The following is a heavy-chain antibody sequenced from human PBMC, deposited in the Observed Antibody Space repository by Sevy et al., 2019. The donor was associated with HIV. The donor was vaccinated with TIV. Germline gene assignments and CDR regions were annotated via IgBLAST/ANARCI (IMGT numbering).Heavy chain of an antibody. CDR1: GFAFSDYY. CDR3: ARRSSGWDYFDY. J-gene: IGHJ4*02. Sequence: GGSLRLSCAASGFAFSDYYMSWIRQAPGKGLEWVSCIRGLKNNINYADSVKGRFTISRDNAKNSVYLQMNSLRAEDTAVYYCARRSSGWDYFDYWGQGTPVTVSS. D-gene: IGHD6-19*01. V-gene: IGHV3-11*06. CDR2: IRGLKNNI.